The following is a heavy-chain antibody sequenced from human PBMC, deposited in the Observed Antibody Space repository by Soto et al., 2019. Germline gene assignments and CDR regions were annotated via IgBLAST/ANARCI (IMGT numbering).Heavy chain of an antibody. Sequence: QVQLVESGGGVVQPGRSLRLSCAASGFTFSSYAMHWVRQAPGKGLEWVAVISYDGSNKYYADSVKGRFTISRDNSKNTLYLQMNSLRAEDTAVYYCARDSYDFWSGYFPPYSHYGMDVWGQGTTVTVSS. CDR2: ISYDGSNK. D-gene: IGHD3-3*01. CDR3: ARDSYDFWSGYFPPYSHYGMDV. CDR1: GFTFSSYA. J-gene: IGHJ6*02. V-gene: IGHV3-30-3*01.